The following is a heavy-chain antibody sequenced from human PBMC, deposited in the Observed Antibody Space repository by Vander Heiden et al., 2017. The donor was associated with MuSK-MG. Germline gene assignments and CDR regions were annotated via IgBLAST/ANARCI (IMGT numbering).Heavy chain of an antibody. J-gene: IGHJ5*02. Sequence: LLDTGGGLVQPGGSLRLSCETSGSPFRSYPLHWVCKAPGKGLEGVSSISTGSDVTDYGDSVKGRFTISRDICKKTLFLKMNTLRPEDTAIYYCAIGARWQGYHPWVQGRLVTLSS. V-gene: IGHV3-23*02. D-gene: IGHD1-1*01. CDR3: AIGARWQGYHP. CDR1: GSPFRSYP. CDR2: ISTGSDVT.